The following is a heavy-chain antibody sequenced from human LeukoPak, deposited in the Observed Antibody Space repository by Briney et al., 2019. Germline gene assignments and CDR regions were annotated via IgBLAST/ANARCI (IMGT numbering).Heavy chain of an antibody. CDR1: GFTFSGSA. V-gene: IGHV3-73*01. CDR2: IRSKANSYAT. CDR3: TIKVGATYYFDY. D-gene: IGHD1-26*01. Sequence: GGSLRLSCAASGFTFSGSAMHWVRQASGKGLEWVGRIRSKANSYATAYAASVKGRFTISRDDSKNTAYLQMNSLKTEDTAVYYCTIKVGATYYFDYWGQGALVTVSS. J-gene: IGHJ4*02.